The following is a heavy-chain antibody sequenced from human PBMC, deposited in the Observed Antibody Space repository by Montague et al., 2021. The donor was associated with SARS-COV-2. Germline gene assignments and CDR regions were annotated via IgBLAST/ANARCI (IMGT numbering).Heavy chain of an antibody. D-gene: IGHD3-10*01. V-gene: IGHV4-39*01. CDR2: IDYSGST. CDR1: GGSISSSSNY. Sequence: SETLSLTCTVSGGSISSSSNYWGWIRQPPGKGLEWIGSIDYSGSTYYXXXLKSRVTISVDTSKNLFSLKLNSVTAADTAVYYCARLVWFGELSSENWLDPWGQGTLVTVSS. J-gene: IGHJ5*02. CDR3: ARLVWFGELSSENWLDP.